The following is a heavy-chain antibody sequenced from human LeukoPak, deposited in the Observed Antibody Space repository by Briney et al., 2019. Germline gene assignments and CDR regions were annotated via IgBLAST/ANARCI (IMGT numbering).Heavy chain of an antibody. CDR3: AREDIVVVPDAYPAGTPHDAFDI. V-gene: IGHV3-21*01. CDR1: GFTFSSYS. J-gene: IGHJ3*02. D-gene: IGHD2-2*01. Sequence: VGSLRLSCAASGFTFSSYSMNWVRQAPGKGLEWVSSIGSGSSYIYYAGSVKGRFTISRANAKNSLYLQMNSLRAEDTAVYYCAREDIVVVPDAYPAGTPHDAFDIWGQGTMVTVSP. CDR2: IGSGSSYI.